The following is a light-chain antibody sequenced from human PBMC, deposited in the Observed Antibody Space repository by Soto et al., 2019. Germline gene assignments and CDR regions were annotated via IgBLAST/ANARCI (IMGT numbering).Light chain of an antibody. CDR3: QQRSNSLT. CDR2: DAS. V-gene: IGKV3-11*01. CDR1: QSISNN. J-gene: IGKJ4*01. Sequence: ELVLTQSPATLSVSPGEGATLSCRASQSISNNLAWYQQKPGQAPRLLIYDASNRATGIPARFSGSGSGTDFTLTISSLEPEDFAVYYCQQRSNSLTLGGGTKVDIK.